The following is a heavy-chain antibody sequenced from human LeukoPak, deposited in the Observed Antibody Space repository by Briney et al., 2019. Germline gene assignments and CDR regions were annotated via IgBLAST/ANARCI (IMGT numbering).Heavy chain of an antibody. Sequence: LSLTCAVSGYSISSSNWWGWIRQPPGKGLEWLSYISNDGTTIYYTDSVRGRFTISRDNAKNSLHLQMNSLRADDTAVYYCARDRRPSAWLGVGPWGQGTLVIVSS. CDR2: ISNDGTTI. V-gene: IGHV3-11*04. CDR3: ARDRRPSAWLGVGP. CDR1: GYSISSSNW. J-gene: IGHJ5*02. D-gene: IGHD3-10*01.